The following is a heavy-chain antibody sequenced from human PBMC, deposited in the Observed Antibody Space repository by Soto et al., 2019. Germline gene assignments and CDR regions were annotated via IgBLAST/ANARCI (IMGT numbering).Heavy chain of an antibody. CDR2: IIPIFGTA. CDR1: GGTFSSYA. CDR3: ARVYCSSTSCYTLGAYYYYGMDV. Sequence: PSVKVSCKASGGTFSSYAISWVRQAPGQGLEWMGGIIPIFGTANYAQKFQGRVTITADESTSTAYMELSSLSSEDTAVDYCARVYCSSTSCYTLGAYYYYGMDVWGQGTTVTVSS. D-gene: IGHD2-2*02. V-gene: IGHV1-69*13. J-gene: IGHJ6*02.